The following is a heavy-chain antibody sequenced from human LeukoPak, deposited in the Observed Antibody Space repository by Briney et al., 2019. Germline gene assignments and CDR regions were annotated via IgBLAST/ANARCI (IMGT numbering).Heavy chain of an antibody. J-gene: IGHJ4*02. V-gene: IGHV3-21*01. CDR2: ISSSSSYI. D-gene: IGHD3-22*01. CDR3: AREHPITMMVVVIAGGLDY. CDR1: GFTFSSYS. Sequence: GGSLRLSCAASGFTFSSYSMNWVRQAPGKGLEWVSSISSSSSYIYYADSVKGRFTISRDNAKNSLYLQMNSLRAEDTAVYYCAREHPITMMVVVIAGGLDYWGQGTLVTVSS.